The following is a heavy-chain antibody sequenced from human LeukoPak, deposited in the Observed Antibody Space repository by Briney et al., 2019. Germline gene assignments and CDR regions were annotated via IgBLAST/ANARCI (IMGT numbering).Heavy chain of an antibody. V-gene: IGHV3-23*01. CDR1: GITFSKFA. J-gene: IGHJ4*02. Sequence: GGSLRLSCAASGITFSKFAMSWVRQAPGKGLEWVSAISGSGDATYYADSVKGRFTISRDNSKNTLFLQMNRLRAEDTAVYYCARHVDTVMVTWVDYWGQGTLITVSS. D-gene: IGHD5-18*01. CDR2: ISGSGDAT. CDR3: ARHVDTVMVTWVDY.